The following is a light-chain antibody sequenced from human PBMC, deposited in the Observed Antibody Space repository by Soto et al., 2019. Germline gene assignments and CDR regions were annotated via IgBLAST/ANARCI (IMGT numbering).Light chain of an antibody. CDR1: QSVSRT. CDR3: QQYNNWLWT. J-gene: IGKJ1*01. CDR2: DAS. V-gene: IGKV3-15*01. Sequence: EIVMTQSPATLSVSPGERATLSCRASQSVSRTVAWYQQKPGQAPRLLLHDASTRAIGISVRFSGSGSGTEFTLTISSLQSEDFAVYYYQQYNNWLWTFGQGTKVEIK.